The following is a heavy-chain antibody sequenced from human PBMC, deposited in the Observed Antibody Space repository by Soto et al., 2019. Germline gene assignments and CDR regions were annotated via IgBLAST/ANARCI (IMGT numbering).Heavy chain of an antibody. V-gene: IGHV3-15*01. J-gene: IGHJ4*02. CDR1: RFTFRDAW. Sequence: GGSLRLSCAASRFTFRDAWMSWVRQAPGKGLEWVGRIKREIDGGTTDYAAPVKGRFTISRDDSENTLYLQMNSLKTEDTAVYYCTTGLSNGYYNFDFWGQGTLVTVS. D-gene: IGHD3-22*01. CDR2: IKREIDGGTT. CDR3: TTGLSNGYYNFDF.